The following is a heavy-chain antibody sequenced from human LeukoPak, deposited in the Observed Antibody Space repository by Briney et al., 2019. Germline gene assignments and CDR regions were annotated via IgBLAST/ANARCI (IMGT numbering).Heavy chain of an antibody. J-gene: IGHJ3*02. V-gene: IGHV3-53*01. D-gene: IGHD2-2*02. CDR1: GFTVSSNY. CDR2: IYSGGST. CDR3: ARDPGGPHTVKWDAFDI. Sequence: GGSLRLSXAASGFTVSSNYMSWVCQAPGKGLEWVSVIYSGGSTYYADSVKGRFTISRDNSKNTLYLQMNSLRAEDTAVYYCARDPGGPHTVKWDAFDIWGQGTMVTVSS.